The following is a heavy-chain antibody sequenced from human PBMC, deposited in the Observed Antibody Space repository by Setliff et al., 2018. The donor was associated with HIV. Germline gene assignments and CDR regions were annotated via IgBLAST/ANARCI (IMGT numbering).Heavy chain of an antibody. CDR1: GGSIVSGHYF. J-gene: IGHJ6*03. CDR2: VYTSGST. CDR3: ARPRSGTYRGHYYYYMDV. Sequence: SETLSLTCSVSGGSIVSGHYFWYWIRQPAGKGLEWIGRVYTSGSTNYNPSLTSRVTILLGTSENQYSLKLTSVTAADTAVYYCARPRSGTYRGHYYYYMDVWGKGTTVTVS. V-gene: IGHV4-61*02. D-gene: IGHD3-10*01.